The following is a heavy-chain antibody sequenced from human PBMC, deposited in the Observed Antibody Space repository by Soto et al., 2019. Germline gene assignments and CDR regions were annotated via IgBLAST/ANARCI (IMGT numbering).Heavy chain of an antibody. Sequence: ASAKSSCKASGYTFTGYYMYSVRHSTGQGLEWMGWINPNSGGTNYAQKFQGWVTMTRDTSISTAYMELSRLRSDDTAVYYCARAPPYDFWSGYYNGSLFDYWGQGTLVTVSS. D-gene: IGHD3-3*01. CDR1: GYTFTGYY. V-gene: IGHV1-2*04. CDR3: ARAPPYDFWSGYYNGSLFDY. CDR2: INPNSGGT. J-gene: IGHJ4*02.